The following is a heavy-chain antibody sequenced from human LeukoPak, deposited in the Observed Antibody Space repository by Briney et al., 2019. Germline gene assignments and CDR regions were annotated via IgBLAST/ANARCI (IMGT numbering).Heavy chain of an antibody. CDR1: GFTFSSYA. D-gene: IGHD2-15*01. J-gene: IGHJ3*02. Sequence: GGSLRLSCAASGFTFSSYAMSWVRQAPGKGLEWVSAISGSGGSTYYADSVKGRFTISRDNSKNTLYLQMNSLRAEDTAVYYCVRGSAVVRDAFDIWGQGTMVTVSS. CDR2: ISGSGGST. CDR3: VRGSAVVRDAFDI. V-gene: IGHV3-23*01.